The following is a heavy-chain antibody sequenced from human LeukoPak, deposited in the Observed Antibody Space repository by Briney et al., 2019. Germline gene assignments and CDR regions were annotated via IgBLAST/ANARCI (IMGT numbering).Heavy chain of an antibody. CDR2: INPNSGGT. Sequence: ASVKVSCKASGYTFTGYYMLWVRQAPGQGLGWMGWINPNSGGTNYAQKFQGRVTMTRDTSISASYMELSRLRSDDTAVYYCARAGLWDYSDSSGYHNAAFDVWGQGTMVTVSS. V-gene: IGHV1-2*02. D-gene: IGHD3-22*01. J-gene: IGHJ3*01. CDR3: ARAGLWDYSDSSGYHNAAFDV. CDR1: GYTFTGYY.